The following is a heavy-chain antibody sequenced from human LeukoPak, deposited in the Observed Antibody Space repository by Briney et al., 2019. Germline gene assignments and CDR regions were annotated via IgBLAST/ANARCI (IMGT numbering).Heavy chain of an antibody. J-gene: IGHJ4*02. D-gene: IGHD4-17*01. V-gene: IGHV3-23*01. CDR3: ARDIDNGDYVVY. CDR2: IGSSSDIT. CDR1: GFTFDDYA. Sequence: GGSLRLSCAASGFTFDDYAMHWVRQAPGMGLEWVSSIGSSSDITYYADSVKGRFTISRDNSKNTLYLQMNSLRAEDTAVYYCARDIDNGDYVVYWGQGTLVTVSS.